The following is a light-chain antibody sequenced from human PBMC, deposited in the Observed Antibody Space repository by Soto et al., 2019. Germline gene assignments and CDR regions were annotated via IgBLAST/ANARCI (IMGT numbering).Light chain of an antibody. CDR3: HQRDNWPPT. J-gene: IGKJ4*01. CDR1: QSVSNN. CDR2: DAS. V-gene: IGKV3-11*01. Sequence: EVVMTQSPATLSVSPGERATLSCRASQSVSNNLAWYQQKPGQAPRLLIYDASNRATGIPTRFSGSGSVTDFTLTISSLQPEDFTIYYCHQRDNWPPTFGGGTKVDI.